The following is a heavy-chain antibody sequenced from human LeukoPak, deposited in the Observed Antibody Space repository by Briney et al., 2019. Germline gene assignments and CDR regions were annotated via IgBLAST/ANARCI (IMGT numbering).Heavy chain of an antibody. CDR1: GFTFSSYA. Sequence: GRSLRLSCAASGFTFSSYAMHWVRQAPGKGLEWVAVISYDGSNKYYADSVKGRFTISRDNAKNSLYLQMNSLRAEDTAVYYCARNSGSYSNPWGQGTLVTVSS. V-gene: IGHV3-30-3*01. J-gene: IGHJ5*02. CDR3: ARNSGSYSNP. D-gene: IGHD1-26*01. CDR2: ISYDGSNK.